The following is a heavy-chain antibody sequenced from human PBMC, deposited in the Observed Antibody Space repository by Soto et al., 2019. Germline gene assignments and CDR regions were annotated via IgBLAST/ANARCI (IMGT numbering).Heavy chain of an antibody. CDR3: ARGGAHSYYDILTGLSD. V-gene: IGHV4-34*01. CDR2: INHSGST. Sequence: SETLSLTCAVYGGSFSGYYWSWIRQPPGKGLEWIGEINHSGSTNYNPSLKSRVTISVDTSKNQFSLKLSSVTAADTAVYYCARGGAHSYYDILTGLSDWGQGTLVTVSS. J-gene: IGHJ4*02. CDR1: GGSFSGYY. D-gene: IGHD3-9*01.